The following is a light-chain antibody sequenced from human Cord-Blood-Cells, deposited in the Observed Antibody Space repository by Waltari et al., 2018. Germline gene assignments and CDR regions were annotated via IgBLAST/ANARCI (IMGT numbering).Light chain of an antibody. CDR1: QSIRSY. V-gene: IGKV1-39*01. CDR2: AAS. CDR3: QQSYSTPFT. Sequence: IQMTQSPSSLSASVGDRVTITCRASQSIRSYLNWYQQKPGKAPKLLIYAASSLQSGVPSRFSGSGSGTDFTLTISSLQPEDFATYYCQQSYSTPFTFGPGTKVDIK. J-gene: IGKJ3*01.